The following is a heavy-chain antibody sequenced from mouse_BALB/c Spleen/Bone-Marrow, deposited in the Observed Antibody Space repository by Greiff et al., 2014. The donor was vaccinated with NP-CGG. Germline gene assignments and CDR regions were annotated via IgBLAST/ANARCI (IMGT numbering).Heavy chain of an antibody. Sequence: QVQLKQSGAELVRPGSSVKISCKASGYAFSSYWMNWVKQWPGQGLEWIGQIYPGDGDTNYNGNFKDKATLTTDKSSTTAYMQLSSLTSEDSAVYFCARGGRLTGYYFDYWGQGTTLTVSS. J-gene: IGHJ2*01. CDR3: ARGGRLTGYYFDY. D-gene: IGHD4-1*01. V-gene: IGHV1-80*01. CDR2: IYPGDGDT. CDR1: GYAFSSYW.